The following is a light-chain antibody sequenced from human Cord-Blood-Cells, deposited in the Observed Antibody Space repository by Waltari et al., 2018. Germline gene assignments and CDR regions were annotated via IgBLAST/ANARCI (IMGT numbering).Light chain of an antibody. J-gene: IGKJ4*01. V-gene: IGKV3-11*01. CDR3: QQRSNWPPLT. CDR2: DAS. Sequence: EIVLIQSPATLSLSPGERATLSCRASQSVSSYLAWYQQKPGQAPRLLIYDASNRATSIPARFSGSGSGTDFTLTISSLEPEDFAVYYCQQRSNWPPLTFGGGTKVEIK. CDR1: QSVSSY.